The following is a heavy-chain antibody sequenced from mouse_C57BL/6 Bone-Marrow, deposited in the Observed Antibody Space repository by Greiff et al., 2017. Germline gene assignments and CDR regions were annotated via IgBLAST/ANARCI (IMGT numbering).Heavy chain of an antibody. D-gene: IGHD2-3*01. V-gene: IGHV14-1*01. CDR1: GFNIKDYY. Sequence: VQLKQSGAELVRPGASVKLSCTASGFNIKDYYMHWVKQRPEQGLEWIGRIDPEDGDTEYAPKFQGKATMTADTSSNTAYLQLSSLTSEDTAVYYCTTGGVYDGYFDYFDYWGQGTTLTVSS. CDR3: TTGGVYDGYFDYFDY. J-gene: IGHJ2*01. CDR2: IDPEDGDT.